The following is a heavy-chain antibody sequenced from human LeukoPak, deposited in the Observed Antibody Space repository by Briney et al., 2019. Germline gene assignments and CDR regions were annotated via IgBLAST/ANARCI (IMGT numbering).Heavy chain of an antibody. CDR3: ARRRDYFDY. Sequence: TSETLSLTCAVYGGSFSGSYWSWIRQPPGKGLEWIGEINHGGGTSYNPSLKSRVTISVDTSKNQFSLKLSSVTATDTAVYYCARRRDYFDYWGQGTLVTVSS. CDR2: INHGGGT. V-gene: IGHV4-34*01. CDR1: GGSFSGSY. J-gene: IGHJ4*02.